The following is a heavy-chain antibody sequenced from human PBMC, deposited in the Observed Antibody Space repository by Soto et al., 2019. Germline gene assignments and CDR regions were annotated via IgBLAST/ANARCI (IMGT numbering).Heavy chain of an antibody. D-gene: IGHD3-22*01. V-gene: IGHV4-39*01. CDR1: GGSITSSAHY. CDR2: IYFSGST. Sequence: QLQLQESGPGLVKPSETLALTCSISGGSITSSAHYWGWIRQPPGKGLEWIGSIYFSGSTYYNPSLQSRVTISAYTSKHPCSLRLSSVTAADPAVYYCGRPSYGRTGYHGAFDVWGQGTMVTVSS. J-gene: IGHJ3*01. CDR3: GRPSYGRTGYHGAFDV.